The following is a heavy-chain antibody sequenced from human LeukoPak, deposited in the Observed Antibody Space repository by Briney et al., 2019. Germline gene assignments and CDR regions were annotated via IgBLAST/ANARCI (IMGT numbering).Heavy chain of an antibody. CDR3: AKDQSVAGTHAFDI. D-gene: IGHD6-19*01. V-gene: IGHV3-23*01. Sequence: AGGSLRLSCAASGFTFNSYAMSWVRQAPGKGLEWVSAISGSGGSTYSADSVKGRFTISRDNSKNTLYLQLNSLGAEDTAVYYCAKDQSVAGTHAFDIWGQGTMATVSS. J-gene: IGHJ3*02. CDR2: ISGSGGST. CDR1: GFTFNSYA.